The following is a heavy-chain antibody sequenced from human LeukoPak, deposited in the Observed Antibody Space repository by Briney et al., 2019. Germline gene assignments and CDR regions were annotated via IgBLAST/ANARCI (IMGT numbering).Heavy chain of an antibody. Sequence: ASVKVSCKASGYTFTSYDINWVRQATGQGLEWMGWMNPNSGNTGYAQKFQGRVTMTRNTSISTAYMELSSLRSEDTAVYYCARVWAYYYDSSGYYLHDAFDIWGQGTMVTVSS. D-gene: IGHD3-22*01. V-gene: IGHV1-8*01. CDR2: MNPNSGNT. J-gene: IGHJ3*02. CDR3: ARVWAYYYDSSGYYLHDAFDI. CDR1: GYTFTSYD.